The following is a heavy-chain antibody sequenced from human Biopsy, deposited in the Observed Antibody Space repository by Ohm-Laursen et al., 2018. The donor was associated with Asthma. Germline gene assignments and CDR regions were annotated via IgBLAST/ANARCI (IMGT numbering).Heavy chain of an antibody. CDR2: ISPIFGSI. Sequence: VKISCKASGGTLNNYAINWVRQAPGQGLEWMGGISPIFGSIKYAEKFQGRVTLTADVFTNTVHMELTSLRSDDTAVLYCAKASCYYFSCDLDVWGQGTTVMVSS. CDR3: AKASCYYFSCDLDV. J-gene: IGHJ6*02. CDR1: GGTLNNYA. V-gene: IGHV1-69*13.